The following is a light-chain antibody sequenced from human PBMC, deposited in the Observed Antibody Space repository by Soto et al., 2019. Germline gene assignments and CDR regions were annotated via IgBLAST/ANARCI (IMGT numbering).Light chain of an antibody. CDR1: SSDVGGYNY. J-gene: IGLJ1*01. Sequence: QSVLTQPRSVSGSPGQSVTISCTGTSSDVGGYNYVSWYEQHPVKAPKLMIYDVTKRPSGVPDRFSGSKSDNTASLTISGLQAEDEADYYCCSYAGSYTGVFGTGTKVTVL. CDR3: CSYAGSYTGV. V-gene: IGLV2-11*01. CDR2: DVT.